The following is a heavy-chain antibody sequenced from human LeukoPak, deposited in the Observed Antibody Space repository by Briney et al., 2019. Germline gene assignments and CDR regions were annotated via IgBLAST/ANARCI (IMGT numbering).Heavy chain of an antibody. J-gene: IGHJ4*02. D-gene: IGHD2-2*01. V-gene: IGHV4-61*08. CDR2: IYYSGST. CDR3: ARYFCSSNTCYYFDY. CDR1: GVAISRGGYA. Sequence: SETLSLTCAVSGVAISRGGYAWNWIRQPPGKGLEWIGYIYYSGSTNYNPSLKSRVTMSVDTSKNQFSLKLTSVTAADTAVYYCARYFCSSNTCYYFDYWGQGALVTVSS.